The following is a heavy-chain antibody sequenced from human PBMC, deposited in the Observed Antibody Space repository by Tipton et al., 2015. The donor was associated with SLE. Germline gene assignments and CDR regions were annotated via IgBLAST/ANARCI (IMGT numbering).Heavy chain of an antibody. Sequence: TLSLTCSVSGDSFRSYYWSWIRQPAGKGLEWIGHISTSGSSNFNPSLKSRVTMSLDTSKNQFSLRLSSVTAADTAVYYCARVAPAEVFDYWGQGTLVTVSS. CDR2: ISTSGSS. V-gene: IGHV4-4*07. J-gene: IGHJ4*02. CDR1: GDSFRSYY. CDR3: ARVAPAEVFDY. D-gene: IGHD2-2*01.